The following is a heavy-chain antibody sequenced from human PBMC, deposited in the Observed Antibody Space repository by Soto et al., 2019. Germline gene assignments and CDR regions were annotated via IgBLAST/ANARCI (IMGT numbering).Heavy chain of an antibody. CDR3: ASHGHSSGYYYYFDN. CDR1: GGSISSTIFY. CDR2: IYYSGST. V-gene: IGHV4-39*01. Sequence: SETLSLTCTVSGGSISSTIFYWCLIRQPPGKGLEWIGSIYYSGSTYYNPSLKSRVTISVDTSKNQFSLKLSSVTAADTAVYFCASHGHSSGYYYYFDNCGEGTLVTV. D-gene: IGHD3-22*01. J-gene: IGHJ4*02.